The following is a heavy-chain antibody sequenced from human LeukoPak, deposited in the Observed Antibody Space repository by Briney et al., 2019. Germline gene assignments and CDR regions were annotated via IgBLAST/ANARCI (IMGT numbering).Heavy chain of an antibody. J-gene: IGHJ4*02. CDR3: AKDLVPLVGDYVTFDY. Sequence: GGSLRLSCAASGFTFSSYAMSWVRQAPGKGLEWVSAISGSGGSTYYADSVKGRFTISRDNSKNTLYLQMNSLRAEDTAVYYCAKDLVPLVGDYVTFDYWGQGTLVTVSS. CDR2: ISGSGGST. V-gene: IGHV3-23*01. D-gene: IGHD4-17*01. CDR1: GFTFSSYA.